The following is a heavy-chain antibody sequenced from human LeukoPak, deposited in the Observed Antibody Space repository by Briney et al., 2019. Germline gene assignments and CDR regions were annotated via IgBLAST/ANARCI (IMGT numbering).Heavy chain of an antibody. CDR1: GFTFSSYA. CDR2: ISYDGSNK. V-gene: IGHV3-30-3*01. D-gene: IGHD6-19*01. J-gene: IGHJ4*02. Sequence: GGPLRLSCAASGFTFSSYAMHWVRQAPGKGLEGVAVISYDGSNKYYADSVKGRFTISRDNSKNTLYLQMNSLRAEDTAVYYCARDKSSGWYEVSYWGQGTLVTVSS. CDR3: ARDKSSGWYEVSY.